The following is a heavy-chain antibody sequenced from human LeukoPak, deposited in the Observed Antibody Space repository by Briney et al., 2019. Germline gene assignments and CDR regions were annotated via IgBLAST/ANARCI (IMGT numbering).Heavy chain of an antibody. CDR1: GGSFSGYY. J-gene: IGHJ5*02. CDR2: INPSGST. V-gene: IGHV4-34*01. CDR3: ARGLVLRYFDWLKRSGVPTDNWFDP. D-gene: IGHD3-9*01. Sequence: SSETLSLTCAVYGGSFSGYYWSWIRPPPGEGLEWIGEINPSGSTNYNPSLKSRVTISVDTSKNQFSLKLSSVTAADTAVYYCARGLVLRYFDWLKRSGVPTDNWFDPWGQGTLVTVSS.